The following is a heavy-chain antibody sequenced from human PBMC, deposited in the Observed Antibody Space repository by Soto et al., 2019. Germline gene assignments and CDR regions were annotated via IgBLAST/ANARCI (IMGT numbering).Heavy chain of an antibody. CDR1: GFSFSSYA. V-gene: IGHV3-23*01. Sequence: GSLRLSCAASGFSFSSYAMTWVRQAPGRGLQWVSAISGSGSPTYYADSVKGRFTISRDNSKNTLYLQMNSLRAEDTAVYYCARGYSYGSSFDYWGQGTLVTVSS. D-gene: IGHD5-18*01. CDR3: ARGYSYGSSFDY. CDR2: ISGSGSPT. J-gene: IGHJ4*02.